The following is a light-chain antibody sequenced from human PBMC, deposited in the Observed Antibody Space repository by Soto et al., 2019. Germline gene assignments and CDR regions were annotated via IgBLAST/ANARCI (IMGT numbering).Light chain of an antibody. Sequence: QSALTQPRSVSGSPGQSVTISCTGTSSDVGDYNHVSWYQQHPGKAPKLMIFDVNERPSGVPDRFSGSKSGNTASLTISGLQAEDDADYYCCSYAGSYTYVFGTETKVTVL. J-gene: IGLJ1*01. V-gene: IGLV2-11*01. CDR2: DVN. CDR3: CSYAGSYTYV. CDR1: SSDVGDYNH.